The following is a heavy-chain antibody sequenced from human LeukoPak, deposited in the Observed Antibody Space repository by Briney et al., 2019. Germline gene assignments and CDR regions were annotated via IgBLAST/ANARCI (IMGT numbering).Heavy chain of an antibody. CDR2: ISSSSSTI. J-gene: IGHJ5*02. CDR3: ARVSSTSFNWFDP. CDR1: GFTFSSYS. V-gene: IGHV3-48*04. Sequence: PGGSLRLSCAASGFTFSSYSMNWVRQAPGKGLEWVSYISSSSSTIYYADSVKGRFTISRDNAKNSLYLQMNSLRAEDTAVYYCARVSSTSFNWFDPWGQGTLVNVSS. D-gene: IGHD2-2*01.